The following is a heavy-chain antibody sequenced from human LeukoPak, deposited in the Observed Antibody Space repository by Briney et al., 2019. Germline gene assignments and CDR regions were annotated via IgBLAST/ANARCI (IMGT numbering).Heavy chain of an antibody. D-gene: IGHD4-11*01. CDR1: GFTFSSYS. J-gene: IGHJ4*02. V-gene: IGHV3-21*01. CDR2: ISSSSSYI. Sequence: GGSLRLSCAASGFTFSSYSMNWVRQAPGKGLEWVSSISSSSSYIYYADSVKGRFTISRDNARNSLYLQMNSLRAEDTAVYYCARGDYSNYFRFDYWGQGTLVTVSS. CDR3: ARGDYSNYFRFDY.